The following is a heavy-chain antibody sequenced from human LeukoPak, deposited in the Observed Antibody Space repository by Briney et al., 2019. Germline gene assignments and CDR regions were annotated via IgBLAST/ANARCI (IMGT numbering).Heavy chain of an antibody. CDR2: ISSSGSTI. D-gene: IGHD5-24*01. Sequence: PGGSLRLSCAASGFPFSSFSMDWVRQAPGKGLEWVSHISSSGSTIYYADSVKGRFTISRDNAKNSLYVQMNSLRAEDTAVYYCARSRGWLQFGYWGQGNLVTVSS. J-gene: IGHJ4*02. CDR1: GFPFSSFS. CDR3: ARSRGWLQFGY. V-gene: IGHV3-48*04.